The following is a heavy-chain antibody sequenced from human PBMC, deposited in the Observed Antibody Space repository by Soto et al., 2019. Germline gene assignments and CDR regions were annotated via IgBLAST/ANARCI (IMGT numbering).Heavy chain of an antibody. CDR1: GGSISSGDYY. Sequence: SETLSLTCTVSGGSISSGDYYWSWIRQPPGKGLEWIGYIYYSGSTYHNPSLKSRVTISVDTSKNQFSLKLSSVTAADTAVYYCARVMYYYDSSGYWNWFDPWGQGTPVTVSS. CDR2: IYYSGST. D-gene: IGHD3-22*01. J-gene: IGHJ5*02. V-gene: IGHV4-30-4*01. CDR3: ARVMYYYDSSGYWNWFDP.